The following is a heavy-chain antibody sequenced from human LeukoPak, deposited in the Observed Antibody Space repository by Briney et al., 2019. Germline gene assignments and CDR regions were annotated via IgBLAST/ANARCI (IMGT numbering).Heavy chain of an antibody. Sequence: GGSLRLSCAASGFTFGGYWMSWVRQAPGKGLEWVANIKQDGSEKYYVDSVKGRFTISRDNAKNSLYLQMNSLRAEDTAVYYCARDLLSFDPWGQGTLVTVSS. CDR3: ARDLLSFDP. CDR1: GFTFGGYW. J-gene: IGHJ5*02. CDR2: IKQDGSEK. D-gene: IGHD1-26*01. V-gene: IGHV3-7*01.